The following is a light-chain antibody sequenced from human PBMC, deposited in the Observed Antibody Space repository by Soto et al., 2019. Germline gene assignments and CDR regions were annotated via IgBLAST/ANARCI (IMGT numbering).Light chain of an antibody. CDR2: DAS. CDR3: QQYNNWPPT. V-gene: IGKV3-15*01. CDR1: QSVSSN. J-gene: IGKJ1*01. Sequence: EILMTQSPATLSVSPGERATLSCRASQSVSSNLAWYQQKPGQAPRLLIYDASTRATGIPARFSGSGSGTEFTLTISSLQSEDFAVYYCQQYNNWPPTFGQGTRWIS.